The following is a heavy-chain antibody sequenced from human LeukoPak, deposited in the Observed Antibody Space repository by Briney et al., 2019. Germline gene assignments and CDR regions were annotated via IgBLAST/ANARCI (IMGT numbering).Heavy chain of an antibody. CDR1: GYTITGYY. CDR3: ARVRYGGNPMGY. D-gene: IGHD4-23*01. V-gene: IGHV1-2*02. Sequence: ASVKVSCKASGYTITGYYMHWVRQAPGQGLEWMGWINPNSGGTNYAQKFQGRVTMTRDTSISTAYMELSRLRSDDTAVYYCARVRYGGNPMGYWGQGTLVTVSS. J-gene: IGHJ4*02. CDR2: INPNSGGT.